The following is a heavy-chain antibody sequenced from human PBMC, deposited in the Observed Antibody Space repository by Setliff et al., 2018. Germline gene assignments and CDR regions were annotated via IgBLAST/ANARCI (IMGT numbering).Heavy chain of an antibody. J-gene: IGHJ3*02. CDR2: IYYSGST. D-gene: IGHD5-18*01. CDR1: GGSISSHY. CDR3: ASLTLRGYSYGYEAFDI. Sequence: SETLSLTCTVSGGSISSHYWSWIRQPPGKGLEWIGSIYYSGSTNYNPSLKSRVTISVDTSKNQFSLKLSSVTAADTAVYYCASLTLRGYSYGYEAFDIWGQGTMVTV. V-gene: IGHV4-59*11.